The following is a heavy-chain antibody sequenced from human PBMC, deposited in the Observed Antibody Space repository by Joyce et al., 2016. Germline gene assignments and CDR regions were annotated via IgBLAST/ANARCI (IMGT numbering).Heavy chain of an antibody. CDR1: GGSISSSSYY. J-gene: IGHJ4*02. V-gene: IGHV4-39*01. D-gene: IGHD2-15*01. CDR3: VRHLSVLPPDY. CDR2: IYYSGST. Sequence: QLQLQESGPRLVKPSETLSLTCTVSGGSISSSSYYWGWIRQPPGKGLEWIVTIYYSGSTYYNPSLKSRVTISVDTCENQFSLSLNSVTAADTAVYYCVRHLSVLPPDYWGQGALVTVSS.